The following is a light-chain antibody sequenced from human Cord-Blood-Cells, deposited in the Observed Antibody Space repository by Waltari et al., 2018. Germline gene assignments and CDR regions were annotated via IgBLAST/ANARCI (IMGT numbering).Light chain of an antibody. CDR2: LGS. Sequence: DIVMTQSPLSLPVTPGEPASISCRSSQSLLHSNGYNYLDWYLQEPGQSPQLLIYLGSNLDSGVPGRFSCSGSGTDFTLKISRVEAEDVGVYYCMQALQTPLTFGGGTKVEIK. V-gene: IGKV2-28*01. CDR1: QSLLHSNGYNY. J-gene: IGKJ4*01. CDR3: MQALQTPLT.